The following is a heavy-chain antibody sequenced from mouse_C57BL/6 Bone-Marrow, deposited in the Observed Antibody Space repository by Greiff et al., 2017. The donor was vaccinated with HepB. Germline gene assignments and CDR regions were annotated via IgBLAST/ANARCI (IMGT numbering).Heavy chain of an antibody. V-gene: IGHV1-18*01. J-gene: IGHJ2*01. CDR3: ARGPLFITTVVEGGYFDY. CDR1: GYKFTDYN. Sequence: EVQLQQSGPELVKPGASVKIPCKASGYKFTDYNMDWVKQSHGKSLEWIGDINPNNGGTIYNQKFKGKATLTVDKSSSTAYMELRSLTSEDTAVYYCARGPLFITTVVEGGYFDYWGQGTTLTVSS. CDR2: INPNNGGT. D-gene: IGHD1-1*01.